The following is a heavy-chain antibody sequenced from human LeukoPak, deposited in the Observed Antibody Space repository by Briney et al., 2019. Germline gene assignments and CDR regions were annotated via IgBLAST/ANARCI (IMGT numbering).Heavy chain of an antibody. CDR1: GFTFSSHA. CDR3: AEDRTSGSYYSPLDY. CDR2: ISYDGSNK. D-gene: IGHD3-10*01. J-gene: IGHJ4*02. V-gene: IGHV3-30-3*01. Sequence: GGSLRLSCAASGFTFSSHAMHWVRQAPGKGLEWVAVISYDGSNKHYADSVKGRFTISRDNSKNALYLQMNSLRTEDTAVYYCAEDRTSGSYYSPLDYRGQGTLVTVSS.